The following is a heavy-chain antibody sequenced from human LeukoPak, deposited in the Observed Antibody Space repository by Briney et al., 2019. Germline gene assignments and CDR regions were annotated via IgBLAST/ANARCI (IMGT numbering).Heavy chain of an antibody. CDR1: GGSISNYY. CDR2: ISYTGST. V-gene: IGHV4-59*01. D-gene: IGHD3-22*01. J-gene: IGHJ3*02. Sequence: PSETLSLTCTVSGGSISNYYWSWIRQPPGEGLEWIGFISYTGSTNYNPSLKSRVTVFVDTSKNQFSLKVTSLTAADTAVYYCARTLYYYDSSGYWVHAFDIWGQGTTVTVSS. CDR3: ARTLYYYDSSGYWVHAFDI.